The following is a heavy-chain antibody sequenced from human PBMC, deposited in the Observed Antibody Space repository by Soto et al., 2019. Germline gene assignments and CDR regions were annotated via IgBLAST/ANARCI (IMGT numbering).Heavy chain of an antibody. CDR1: GFSLSTSGAA. V-gene: IGHV2-5*02. D-gene: IGHD3-3*01. Sequence: QITLKESGPTLVKPTQTLTLTCTFSGFSLSTSGAAVGWIRQPPGRALEWLALIYWDGDRRYNPSLQSRLTIDKDTSRNQVALTLTSVDPADTATYYCAHRATMTIFGLIIDNGVWFDPWGQGTLVIVYS. CDR2: IYWDGDR. CDR3: AHRATMTIFGLIIDNGVWFDP. J-gene: IGHJ5*02.